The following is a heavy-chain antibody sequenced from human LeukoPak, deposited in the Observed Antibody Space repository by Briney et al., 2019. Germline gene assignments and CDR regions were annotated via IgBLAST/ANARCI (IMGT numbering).Heavy chain of an antibody. V-gene: IGHV6-1*01. J-gene: IGHJ6*02. CDR3: ALARSEYHYGMDV. CDR1: GDSVSSISVA. CDR2: TYYRSKWYN. Sequence: SQTLSLTCAISGDSVSSISVAWTWIRQCPSRDLEWLGRTYYRSKWYNEYAVSVKGRININPDPSKNQFSLQLNSVPPEDTAVYYCALARSEYHYGMDVWGQGATVTVSS.